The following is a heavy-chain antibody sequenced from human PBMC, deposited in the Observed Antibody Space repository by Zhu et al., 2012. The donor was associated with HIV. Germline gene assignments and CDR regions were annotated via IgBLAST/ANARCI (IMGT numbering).Heavy chain of an antibody. CDR2: IYYSGST. CDR1: GGSISSSSYY. V-gene: IGHV4-39*01. CDR3: ARLFSSSWSSWFDP. Sequence: QVQLQESGPGLVKPSETLSLTCTVSGGSISSSSYYWGWIRQPPGKGLEWIGSIYYSGSTYYNPSLKSRVTISVDTSKNQFSLKLSSVTAADTAVYYCARLFSSSWSSWFDPGAREPWSPSPQ. J-gene: IGHJ5*02. D-gene: IGHD6-13*01.